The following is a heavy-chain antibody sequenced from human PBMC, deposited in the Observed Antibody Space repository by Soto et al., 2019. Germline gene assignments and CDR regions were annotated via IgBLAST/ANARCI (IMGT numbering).Heavy chain of an antibody. D-gene: IGHD6-13*01. CDR2: ISYDGSNK. Sequence: PGGSLRLSCAASGFTFSSYGMHWVRQAPGKGLEWVAVISYDGSNKYYADSVKGRLTISRDNSKNTLYLQMNSLRAEDTAVYYCAKDLRIAAATTPFDPWGQGTLVTVSS. V-gene: IGHV3-30*18. CDR1: GFTFSSYG. J-gene: IGHJ5*02. CDR3: AKDLRIAAATTPFDP.